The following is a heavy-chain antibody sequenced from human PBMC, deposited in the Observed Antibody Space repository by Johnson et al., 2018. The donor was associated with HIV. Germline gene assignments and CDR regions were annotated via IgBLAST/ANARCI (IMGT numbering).Heavy chain of an antibody. D-gene: IGHD1-26*01. CDR2: ISYDGSNK. CDR1: GFTFSSYA. Sequence: QVQLVESGGGVVQPGRSLRLSCAASGFTFSSYAMHWVRQAPGKGLEWVAVISYDGSNKYYADSVKDRFTISRDISKNTIYLQMNSLRAEDTAVYYCARQYRNSGSRTGAFDIWGQGTMVTVSS. CDR3: ARQYRNSGSRTGAFDI. V-gene: IGHV3-30*14. J-gene: IGHJ3*02.